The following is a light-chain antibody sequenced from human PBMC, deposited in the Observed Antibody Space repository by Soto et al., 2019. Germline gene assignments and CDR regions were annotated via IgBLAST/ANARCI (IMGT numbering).Light chain of an antibody. V-gene: IGLV2-8*01. J-gene: IGLJ1*01. CDR3: SSYAGSTLYV. CDR2: EVT. Sequence: LTQPPSASGSPGQSVTISCTGTSSDVGAYNYVSWYQQHPGKAPKLMIYEVTKRPSGVPDRFSGSKSGNTASLTVSGLQAEDEADYYCSSYAGSTLYVFGTGTRSPS. CDR1: SSDVGAYNY.